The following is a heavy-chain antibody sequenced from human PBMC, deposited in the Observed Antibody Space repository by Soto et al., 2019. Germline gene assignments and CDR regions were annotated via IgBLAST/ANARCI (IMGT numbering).Heavy chain of an antibody. J-gene: IGHJ4*02. Sequence: QVQLVQSGAEVKKPGASVKVSCRASGYTFTGYYMHWVRQAPGQGLEWMGWINPNSGGTNYAQNFQGWDTMTRDTSLSTSYMELSRLRSDDTAVYYCARTHCSSTRCYVGSWDYWGQGTLVTVSS. CDR1: GYTFTGYY. V-gene: IGHV1-2*04. CDR3: ARTHCSSTRCYVGSWDY. D-gene: IGHD2-2*01. CDR2: INPNSGGT.